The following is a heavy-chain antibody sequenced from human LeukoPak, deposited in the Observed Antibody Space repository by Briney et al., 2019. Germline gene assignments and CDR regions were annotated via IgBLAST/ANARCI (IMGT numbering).Heavy chain of an antibody. CDR1: GFTFSAYA. D-gene: IGHD3-16*01. CDR3: ARATPVRGDDY. CDR2: IGSDNKP. V-gene: IGHV3-23*05. Sequence: PGGSLRLSCEASGFTFSAYAMTWVRQAPGKGLEWVSSIGSDNKPHYSESVKGRFAISRDNSKNTLFLQLNSLRAEDTALYYCARATPVRGDDYWGQGTLVTVSS. J-gene: IGHJ4*02.